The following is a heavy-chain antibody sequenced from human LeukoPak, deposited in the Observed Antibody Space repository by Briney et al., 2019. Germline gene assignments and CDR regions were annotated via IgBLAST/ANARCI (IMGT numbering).Heavy chain of an antibody. D-gene: IGHD3-10*01. Sequence: SETLSLTCTVSGGSISGYYWSWIRQPPGKGLEWIGEMNHSGSTNYNPSLKSRVTISVDTSKNQFSLKLSSVTAADTAVYYCARAQDYYGAGIDYWGQGTLVTVSS. CDR3: ARAQDYYGAGIDY. V-gene: IGHV4-34*01. CDR2: MNHSGST. CDR1: GGSISGYY. J-gene: IGHJ4*02.